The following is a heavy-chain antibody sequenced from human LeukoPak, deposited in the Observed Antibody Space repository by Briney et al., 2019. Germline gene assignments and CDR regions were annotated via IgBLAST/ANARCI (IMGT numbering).Heavy chain of an antibody. CDR1: GYTFTDYY. Sequence: ASVKVSCKVSGYTFTDYYMHWVQQAPGKGLEWMGLVDPEDGETIYAEKFQGRVTITADTSTDTAYMELSSLRSEDTAVYYCATDPGPAAIREGTPGSDYWGQGTLVTVSS. V-gene: IGHV1-69-2*01. D-gene: IGHD2-2*02. CDR3: ATDPGPAAIREGTPGSDY. J-gene: IGHJ4*02. CDR2: VDPEDGET.